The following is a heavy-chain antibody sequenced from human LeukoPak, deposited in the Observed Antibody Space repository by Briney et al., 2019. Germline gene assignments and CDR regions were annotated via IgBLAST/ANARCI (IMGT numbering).Heavy chain of an antibody. J-gene: IGHJ4*02. Sequence: GGSLRLSCAASGFTVSSNFMSWVRQAPGKGLEWVSVIYSGGTTYYADSVKGRFTISRDNSKNTLYLQMNSLRAEDTAVYYCAGDDRIAAAGTFDYWGQGTLVTVSS. CDR2: IYSGGTT. V-gene: IGHV3-53*01. CDR3: AGDDRIAAAGTFDY. D-gene: IGHD6-13*01. CDR1: GFTVSSNF.